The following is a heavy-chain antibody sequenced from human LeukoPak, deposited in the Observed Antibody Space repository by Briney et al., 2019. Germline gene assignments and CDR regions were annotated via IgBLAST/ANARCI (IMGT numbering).Heavy chain of an antibody. J-gene: IGHJ4*02. V-gene: IGHV3-33*01. D-gene: IGHD3-9*01. CDR2: IWYDGSNK. CDR1: GFTFSSYG. Sequence: PGGSLRLSCAASGFTFSSYGMHWVRQAPGKGLEWVAVIWYDGSNKYYADSVKGRFTISRDNSKNTLYLQMNSLRAEDTAVYYCARDFSSYDILTGHLDYWGQGTLVTVPS. CDR3: ARDFSSYDILTGHLDY.